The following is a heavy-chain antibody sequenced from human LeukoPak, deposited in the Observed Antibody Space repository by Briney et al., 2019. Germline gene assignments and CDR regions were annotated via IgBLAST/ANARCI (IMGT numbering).Heavy chain of an antibody. CDR3: ARAGNVLRYFDWLPDAFDI. CDR1: GFTFSNFW. V-gene: IGHV3-7*03. J-gene: IGHJ3*02. Sequence: GGSLRLSCTASGFTFSNFWMGWVRQAPGKGLEWVANIKQDGSEKHYVDSVKGRFTTSRDNAKNSLYLQMNSLRAADTAVYSCARAGNVLRYFDWLPDAFDIWGQGTMVTVSS. D-gene: IGHD3-9*01. CDR2: IKQDGSEK.